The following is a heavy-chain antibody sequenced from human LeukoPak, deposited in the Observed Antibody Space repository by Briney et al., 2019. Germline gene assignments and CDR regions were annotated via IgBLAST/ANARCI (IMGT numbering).Heavy chain of an antibody. J-gene: IGHJ4*02. CDR2: ISYDGSNK. V-gene: IGHV3-30*18. Sequence: GGSLRLSCAASGFTFSSYGMHWVRQAPGKGLEWVAVISYDGSNKYYADSVKGRFTISRDNSKNTLYLQMNSLRAEDTAVYYCAKESYSSSWQRRLPIDYWGQGTLVTVSS. CDR3: AKESYSSSWQRRLPIDY. D-gene: IGHD6-13*01. CDR1: GFTFSSYG.